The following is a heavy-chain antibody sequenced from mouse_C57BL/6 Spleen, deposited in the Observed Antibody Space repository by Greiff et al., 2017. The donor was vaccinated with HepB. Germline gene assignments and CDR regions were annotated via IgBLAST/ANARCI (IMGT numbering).Heavy chain of an antibody. CDR2: IYPGDGDT. CDR1: GYAFSSSW. J-gene: IGHJ3*01. D-gene: IGHD2-4*01. V-gene: IGHV1-82*01. CDR3: ARSGLVPFAY. Sequence: QVQLQQSGPELVKPGASVKISCKASGYAFSSSWMNWVKQRPGKGLEWIGRIYPGDGDTNYNGKFKGKATLTADKSSSTAYMQLSSPTSEDSAVYFCARSGLVPFAYWGQGTLVTVSA.